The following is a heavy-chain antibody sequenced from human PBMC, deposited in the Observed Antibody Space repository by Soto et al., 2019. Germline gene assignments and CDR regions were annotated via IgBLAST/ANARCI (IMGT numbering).Heavy chain of an antibody. CDR3: AKAPFFGVVIHYFDX. Sequence: GGSLRLSFAASGFTFSSYAMSFVRQAPGKGLEGVASISGSGGSTYYAYSVKVRFTISRDDSKNTLYLQMNSLRAEDTAVYYCAKAPFFGVVIHYFDXWGQATLLTVSX. CDR1: GFTFSSYA. CDR2: ISGSGGST. J-gene: IGHJ4*02. D-gene: IGHD3-3*01. V-gene: IGHV3-23*01.